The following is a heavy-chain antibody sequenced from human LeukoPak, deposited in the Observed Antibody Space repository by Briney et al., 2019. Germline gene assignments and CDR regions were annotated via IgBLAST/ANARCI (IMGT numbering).Heavy chain of an antibody. CDR2: INQGGSEK. CDR3: ARGGTFVSDY. CDR1: GFFFSTFW. J-gene: IGHJ4*02. Sequence: GGSLRLSCAASGFFFSTFWMSWVRQAPGKGLEWVANINQGGSEKYYVDSMKGRFTVSRDNAKNSLYLQMDSLRAEDTAVYYCARGGTFVSDYWGQGTLVTVSS. V-gene: IGHV3-7*01. D-gene: IGHD1-1*01.